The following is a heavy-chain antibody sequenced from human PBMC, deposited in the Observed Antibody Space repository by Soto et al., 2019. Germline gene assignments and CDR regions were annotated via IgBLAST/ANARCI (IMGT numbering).Heavy chain of an antibody. V-gene: IGHV4-34*01. CDR3: ARGISYYYYYMDV. CDR1: GGSFSGYY. J-gene: IGHJ6*03. D-gene: IGHD3-3*01. Sequence: SETLSLTCAVYGGSFSGYYWSWIRQPPGKGLEWIGEINHSGSTNYNPSLKSRVTISVDTSKNQFSLKLSSVTAADTAVYYCARGISYYYYYMDVWGKGTTVTVSS. CDR2: INHSGST.